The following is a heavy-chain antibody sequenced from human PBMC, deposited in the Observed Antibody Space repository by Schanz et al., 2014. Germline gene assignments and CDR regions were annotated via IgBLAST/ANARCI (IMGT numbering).Heavy chain of an antibody. CDR1: GITFSSHS. J-gene: IGHJ4*02. CDR3: AASSGWHPSTDY. D-gene: IGHD6-19*01. CDR2: IIFTDGRT. V-gene: IGHV3-48*04. Sequence: EVQLLESGGGLVQPGGSLRLSCAASGITFSSHSFNWVRQAPGRGLEWVSIIFTDGRTYYADSVKGRFTISRDNAKSSLYLQMNSLRVEDTAVYYCAASSGWHPSTDYWGQGTLVTVSS.